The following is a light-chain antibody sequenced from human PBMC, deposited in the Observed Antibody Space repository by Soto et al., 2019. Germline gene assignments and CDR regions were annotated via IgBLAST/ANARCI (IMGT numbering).Light chain of an antibody. Sequence: DIQMTRSPSSVSASVGDRVTITCRASQGISSWLAWYQQKPGKAPKLLIYAASILQSGVPSGFSGSGFGTDFTLTISSLRAEDFAIYFCQQTKSYPSTFGGGTKVDIK. J-gene: IGKJ4*01. V-gene: IGKV1-12*02. CDR2: AAS. CDR1: QGISSW. CDR3: QQTKSYPST.